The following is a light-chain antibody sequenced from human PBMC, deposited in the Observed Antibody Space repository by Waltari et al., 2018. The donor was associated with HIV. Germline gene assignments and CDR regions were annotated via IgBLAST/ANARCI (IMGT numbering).Light chain of an antibody. CDR3: QSFDSSLSSWV. CDR2: GNS. J-gene: IGLJ3*02. Sequence: QSVLTQSPSVSGAPGQRVTISCSGSSSNIGAGYDVHWYQQLPGAAPKLLIHGNSNRPSGVPDRFSGSKSGTSASLAITGLQAEDEADYYCQSFDSSLSSWVFGGGTKLNVL. CDR1: SSNIGAGYD. V-gene: IGLV1-40*01.